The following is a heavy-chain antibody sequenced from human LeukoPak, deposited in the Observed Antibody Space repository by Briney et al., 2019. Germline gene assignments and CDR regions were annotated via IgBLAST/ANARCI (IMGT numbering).Heavy chain of an antibody. CDR1: GGSTGSDY. D-gene: IGHD3-10*01. Sequence: SETLSLTCSVSGGSTGSDYWSWIRQPPGKGLEWIAYIYDTGSTNYNPSLKSRVTISVDSSQNQFSLKLSSVTAADTAVYYCAGKDYYGSGSYFYWGQGTLVTVSS. J-gene: IGHJ4*02. CDR2: IYDTGST. V-gene: IGHV4-59*03. CDR3: AGKDYYGSGSYFY.